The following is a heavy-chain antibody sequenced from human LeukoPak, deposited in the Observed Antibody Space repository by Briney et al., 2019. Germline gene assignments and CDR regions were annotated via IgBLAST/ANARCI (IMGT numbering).Heavy chain of an antibody. Sequence: GGSLTLSCAASRFTYRSYAMSWVRQAPGRGLEWVSAMSGSGGSTYYADSVKGRFTISRDNSKTTLYLQMNSLRAEDTAVYYCAKEIRYDSSLSFDYWGQGTLVTVSS. D-gene: IGHD6-6*01. CDR3: AKEIRYDSSLSFDY. J-gene: IGHJ4*02. V-gene: IGHV3-23*01. CDR2: MSGSGGST. CDR1: RFTYRSYA.